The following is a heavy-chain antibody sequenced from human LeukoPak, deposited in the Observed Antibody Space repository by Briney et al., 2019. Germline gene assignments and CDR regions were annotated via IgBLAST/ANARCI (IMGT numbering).Heavy chain of an antibody. J-gene: IGHJ4*02. CDR2: IYTSGRT. D-gene: IGHD6-19*01. CDR3: VRGHNSGWSDFDY. CDR1: GASISSENSY. V-gene: IGHV4-61*02. Sequence: TLSLTCTVSGASISSENSYWSWIRQPAGKGLEWIGRIYTSGRTNLNPALKSRVTLSLDTSKNQFSLNLTSVAAADTAVYYCVRGHNSGWSDFDYWGLGTLVTVSS.